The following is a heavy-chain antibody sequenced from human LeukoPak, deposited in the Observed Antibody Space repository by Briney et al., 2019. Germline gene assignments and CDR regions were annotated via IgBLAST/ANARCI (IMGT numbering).Heavy chain of an antibody. CDR1: GFTFGDYA. J-gene: IGHJ4*02. CDR3: TSDAGRNVLLWFGELRPYNH. Sequence: GGSLRLSCTASGFTFGDYAMSWFRQAPGKGLEWAGFIRSKAYGGTTEYAASVKGRFTISRDDSKSIAYLQMNSLKTEDTAVYYCTSDAGRNVLLWFGELRPYNHWGQGTLVTVSS. V-gene: IGHV3-49*03. D-gene: IGHD3-10*01. CDR2: IRSKAYGGTT.